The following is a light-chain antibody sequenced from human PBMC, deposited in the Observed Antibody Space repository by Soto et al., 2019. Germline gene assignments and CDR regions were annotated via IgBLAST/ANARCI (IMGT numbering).Light chain of an antibody. CDR3: CSYEGTHSYVV. V-gene: IGLV2-11*01. CDR2: DVY. Sequence: QSALTQPRSVSGSLGHSVTISCTGTSSDVGGYNYVSWYQHHPGKAPKIVIYDVYKWPPGVSDRFSGSKSGNTASLTISGIQAEDEADYYCCSYEGTHSYVVFGGGTKVTVL. CDR1: SSDVGGYNY. J-gene: IGLJ2*01.